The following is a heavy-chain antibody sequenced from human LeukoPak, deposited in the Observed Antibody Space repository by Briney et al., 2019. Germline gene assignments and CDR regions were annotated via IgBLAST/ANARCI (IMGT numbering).Heavy chain of an antibody. CDR1: GYTFTDYY. J-gene: IGHJ6*02. V-gene: IGHV1-2*02. CDR2: INPNSGRT. CDR3: ARGLDSDGYGMDV. D-gene: IGHD1-26*01. Sequence: ASVKVSCKASGYTFTDYYMHWVRQAPGQGLEWMGWINPNSGRTNYAQKFQGRVIMTRDTSISTLYMELSSLISDDTAVYYCARGLDSDGYGMDVWGPGTTVSVSS.